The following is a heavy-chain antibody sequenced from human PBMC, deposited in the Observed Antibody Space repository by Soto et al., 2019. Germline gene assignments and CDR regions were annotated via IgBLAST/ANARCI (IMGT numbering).Heavy chain of an antibody. Sequence: SETLSLTCTVSGGSVNSDNFHWSWIRQPPGRGLEWIGYIYYTGSTNYNPSLKSRVTISIDTSRNQFSLKLSSVTAADTAVYYCAREFSNSPEAFDSWGQGSLVTVSS. D-gene: IGHD6-6*01. J-gene: IGHJ4*02. CDR1: GGSVNSDNFH. V-gene: IGHV4-61*01. CDR3: AREFSNSPEAFDS. CDR2: IYYTGST.